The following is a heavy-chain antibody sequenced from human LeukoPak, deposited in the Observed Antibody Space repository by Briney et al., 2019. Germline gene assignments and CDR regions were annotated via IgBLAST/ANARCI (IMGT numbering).Heavy chain of an antibody. V-gene: IGHV4-30-4*01. D-gene: IGHD3-9*01. CDR2: IYYSGST. CDR1: GGSISSGDYY. Sequence: SETLSLTCTVSGGSISSGDYYWRWIRQPPGKGLEWIGYIYYSGSTYYNPSLKSRVTISVDTSKNQFSLKLSSVTAADTAVYYCASSGWNYDILTGYEARWGQGTLVTVSS. J-gene: IGHJ4*02. CDR3: ASSGWNYDILTGYEAR.